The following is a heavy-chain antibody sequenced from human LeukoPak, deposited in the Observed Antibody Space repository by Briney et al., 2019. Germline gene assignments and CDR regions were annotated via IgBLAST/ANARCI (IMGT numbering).Heavy chain of an antibody. D-gene: IGHD4/OR15-4a*01. CDR3: ARRAGAYSHPYDY. CDR1: GFTFSNYG. J-gene: IGHJ4*02. CDR2: ISSDGSNK. Sequence: GGSLRLSCAASGFTFSNYGMNWVRLTPGKGLEWVALISSDGSNKHYSDSVRGRFTISRDNSKNTLYLQMNSLKAEDTAVYYCARRAGAYSHPYDYWGQGTLVTVSS. V-gene: IGHV3-30*03.